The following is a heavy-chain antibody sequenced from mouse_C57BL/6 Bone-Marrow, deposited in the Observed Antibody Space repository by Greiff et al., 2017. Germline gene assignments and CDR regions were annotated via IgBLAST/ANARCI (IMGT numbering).Heavy chain of an antibody. CDR3: ARDRHYYGSSYEYFDV. Sequence: EVQVVESGGGLVKPGGSLKLSCAASGFTFSSYAMSWVRQTPEKRLEWVATISDGGSYTYYPDNVKGRFTISRDNAKNNLYLQMSHLKSEDTAMYYCARDRHYYGSSYEYFDVWGTGTTVTVSS. J-gene: IGHJ1*03. D-gene: IGHD1-1*01. CDR2: ISDGGSYT. CDR1: GFTFSSYA. V-gene: IGHV5-4*01.